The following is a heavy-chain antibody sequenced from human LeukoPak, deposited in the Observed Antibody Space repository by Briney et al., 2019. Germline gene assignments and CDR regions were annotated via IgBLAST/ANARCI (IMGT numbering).Heavy chain of an antibody. CDR3: AKTIVLMVYTNDY. J-gene: IGHJ4*02. CDR1: GFTFSSYA. CDR2: ISGSGGST. Sequence: GGSLRLSCAVSGFTFSSYAMSWVRQAPGKGLEWVSAISGSGGSTYYADSVKGRFTISRDNSKNTLYLQMNSLRAEDTAVYYCAKTIVLMVYTNDYWGQGTLVTVSS. D-gene: IGHD2-8*01. V-gene: IGHV3-23*01.